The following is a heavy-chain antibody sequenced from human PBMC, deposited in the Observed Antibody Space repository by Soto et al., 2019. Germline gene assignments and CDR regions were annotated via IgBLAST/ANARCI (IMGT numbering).Heavy chain of an antibody. CDR3: PRGLYTDY. CDR1: GFNFSRSW. CDR2: MKEDGSEK. D-gene: IGHD2-2*02. J-gene: IGHJ4*02. V-gene: IGHV3-7*04. Sequence: GGSLRLSCEASGFNFSRSWMSWVRQAPGKGPGWVANMKEDGSEKYYADSVRGRFTISRDNAKNSVHLQMNSLRVEDTAVYYCPRGLYTDYWGQGALVDVCS.